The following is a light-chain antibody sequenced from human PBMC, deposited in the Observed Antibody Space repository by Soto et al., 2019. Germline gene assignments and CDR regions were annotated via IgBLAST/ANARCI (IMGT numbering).Light chain of an antibody. J-gene: IGKJ1*01. CDR3: QHDGNSPT. V-gene: IGKV3-20*01. CDR2: GAS. Sequence: EIVLTQSPGTLSLSPGDGATLSCRASQSFSSGYLAWYQQKPGQAPRLLIYGASRRAGGIPYRFSGSGSGTDFTLSISRLYPEDFAVYWCQHDGNSPTFGQGTRVHIK. CDR1: QSFSSGY.